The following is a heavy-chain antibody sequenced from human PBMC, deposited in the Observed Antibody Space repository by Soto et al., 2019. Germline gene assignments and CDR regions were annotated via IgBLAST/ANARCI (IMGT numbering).Heavy chain of an antibody. CDR1: DYSFTSYG. J-gene: IGHJ4*02. D-gene: IGHD6-19*01. CDR3: ARESVEQSINY. V-gene: IGHV1-18*01. Sequence: QVQLEQSGAEVKKPGASVKASFKASDYSFTSYGISWVREAPGQGIEWMGWISAYNGNTKYTQKLQGRVTMTTDTSTSTAYMELRSLRSDDTAVYYCARESVEQSINYWGQGTLVTVSS. CDR2: ISAYNGNT.